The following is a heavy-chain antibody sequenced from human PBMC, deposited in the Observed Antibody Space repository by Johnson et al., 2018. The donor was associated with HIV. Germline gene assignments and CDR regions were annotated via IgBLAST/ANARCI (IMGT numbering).Heavy chain of an antibody. J-gene: IGHJ3*02. Sequence: VQLVESGGGLVQPGGSLRLSCAVSGFTLSGNDRHWVRQVTGKGLEWVSVIGAGGDTQYAGSVKGRFTISSENVKNTLYLQMNSLRAEDTAVYYCANLEYNSTDSFDIWGQGTLVTVSS. V-gene: IGHV3-13*01. CDR3: ANLEYNSTDSFDI. D-gene: IGHD6-6*01. CDR1: GFTLSGND. CDR2: IGAGGDT.